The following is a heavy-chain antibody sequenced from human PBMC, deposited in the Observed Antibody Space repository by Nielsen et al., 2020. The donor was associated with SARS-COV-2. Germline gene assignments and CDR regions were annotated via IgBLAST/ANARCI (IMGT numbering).Heavy chain of an antibody. CDR1: GFTFSSYS. CDR2: ISSSSSTI. CDR3: ARDPGGSGYYYQDYYYYYMDV. J-gene: IGHJ6*03. D-gene: IGHD3-22*01. V-gene: IGHV3-48*04. Sequence: EGSLRLSCAASGFTFSSYSMNWVRQAPGKGLEWVSYISSSSSTIYYADSVKGRFTISRDNAKNSLYLQMNSLRAEDTAVYYCARDPGGSGYYYQDYYYYYMDVWGKGTTVTVSS.